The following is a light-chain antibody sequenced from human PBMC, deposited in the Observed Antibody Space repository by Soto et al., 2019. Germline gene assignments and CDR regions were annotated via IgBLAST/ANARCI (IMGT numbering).Light chain of an antibody. CDR1: QSVRTS. CDR2: GAS. Sequence: ETVFTQSPSTLSLSPGERATLSCRASQSVRTSLAWYQQKPGQAPRLLIYGASSRATVIPDRFSGSGSGTDFTLTISRLEPEDFAVYYCQQYGTSPITFGQGARLEI. V-gene: IGKV3-20*01. J-gene: IGKJ5*01. CDR3: QQYGTSPIT.